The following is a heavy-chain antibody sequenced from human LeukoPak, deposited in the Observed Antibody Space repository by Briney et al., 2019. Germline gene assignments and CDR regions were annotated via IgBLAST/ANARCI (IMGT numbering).Heavy chain of an antibody. CDR1: GYTFTSYG. J-gene: IGHJ6*02. D-gene: IGHD1-26*01. Sequence: ASVKVSCKASGYTFTSYGISWVRQAPGQGLEWMGWISAYNGNTNYAQKLQGIVTMTTDTSTSTAYMELRSLRSDDTAVYYCAFSGSSIYYYYGMDVWGQGTTVTVSS. CDR2: ISAYNGNT. V-gene: IGHV1-18*01. CDR3: AFSGSSIYYYYGMDV.